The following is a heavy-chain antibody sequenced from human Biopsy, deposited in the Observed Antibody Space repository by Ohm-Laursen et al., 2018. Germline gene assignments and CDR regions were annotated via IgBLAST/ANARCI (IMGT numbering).Heavy chain of an antibody. CDR3: ARHPTGFWFDP. V-gene: IGHV4-39*01. CDR2: IFYSGII. CDR1: GGSVSSNTNY. Sequence: SDTLSLTCTVSGGSVSSNTNYWAWLRQPPGKGLEWIGSIFYSGIIYYNPSLKSRVSISVDTSKNQFSLNLNSVTAADTAVYYCARHPTGFWFDPWGQGTLVIVSS. J-gene: IGHJ5*02.